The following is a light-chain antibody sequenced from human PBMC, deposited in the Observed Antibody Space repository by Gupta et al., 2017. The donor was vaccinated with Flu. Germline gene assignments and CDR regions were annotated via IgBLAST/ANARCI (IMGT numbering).Light chain of an antibody. J-gene: IGLJ3*02. CDR2: KDS. V-gene: IGLV3-25*02. CDR1: ALPKQY. Sequence: SYALTQPPAVSVSPGQTARLTCAGDALPKQYAYWYQQRPGQAPVLVIYKDSERSSGIPERFSGSSSGTTVTLTISGVQAEDEADYYCQSTDSSGAYGVFGGGTKLTVL. CDR3: QSTDSSGAYGV.